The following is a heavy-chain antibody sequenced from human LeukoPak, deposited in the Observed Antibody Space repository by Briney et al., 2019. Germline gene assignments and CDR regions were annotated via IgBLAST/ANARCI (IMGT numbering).Heavy chain of an antibody. Sequence: SETLSLTCTVSGGSISSYYWSWIRQPAGKGLGWIGYIYYSGSTNYNPSLKSRVTISVDTSKNQFSLKLSSVTAADTAVYYCARGRGWLQSTPFDYWGQGTLVTVSS. CDR2: IYYSGST. J-gene: IGHJ4*02. CDR3: ARGRGWLQSTPFDY. D-gene: IGHD5-24*01. V-gene: IGHV4-59*01. CDR1: GGSISSYY.